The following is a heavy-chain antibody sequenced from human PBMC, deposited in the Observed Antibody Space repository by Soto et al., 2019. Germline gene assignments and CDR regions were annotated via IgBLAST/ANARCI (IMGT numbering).Heavy chain of an antibody. CDR2: IYYSGST. V-gene: IGHV4-59*08. Sequence: QVQLQESGPGLVKPSETLSLTCTVSGGSISSYYWSWIRQPPGKGLEWIGYIYYSGSTNYNPSLKRRVTISVDTSKNQVSLTLSSVTAADTAVYYCASSIAAADYNWFDPWGQGTLVTVSS. J-gene: IGHJ5*02. CDR3: ASSIAAADYNWFDP. CDR1: GGSISSYY. D-gene: IGHD6-13*01.